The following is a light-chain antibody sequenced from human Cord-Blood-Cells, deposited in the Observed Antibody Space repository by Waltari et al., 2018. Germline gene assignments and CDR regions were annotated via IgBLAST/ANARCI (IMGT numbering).Light chain of an antibody. CDR3: NSRDSSGNHLV. Sequence: SSELTQDPAVSVALGQTVRITCQGDSLRSYYASWYQHKPGQAPVLFIYGKNNRPSGIPDRFSGSSSGNTASLTITGAQAEDEADYYCNSRDSSGNHLVFGGGTKLTVL. J-gene: IGLJ2*01. CDR1: SLRSYY. V-gene: IGLV3-19*01. CDR2: GKN.